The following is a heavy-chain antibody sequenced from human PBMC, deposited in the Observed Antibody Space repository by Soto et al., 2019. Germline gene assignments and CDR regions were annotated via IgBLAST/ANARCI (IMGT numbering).Heavy chain of an antibody. J-gene: IGHJ3*02. Sequence: GGSLRLSCAASGFTFSSYAMSWVRQAPGKGLEWVSAISGSGGSTYYADSVKGRFTIPRDNSKNTLYLQMNSLRAEDTAVYYCAKGSRSVTIFGVVIPAFDIWGQGTMVTVSS. D-gene: IGHD3-3*01. CDR2: ISGSGGST. V-gene: IGHV3-23*01. CDR1: GFTFSSYA. CDR3: AKGSRSVTIFGVVIPAFDI.